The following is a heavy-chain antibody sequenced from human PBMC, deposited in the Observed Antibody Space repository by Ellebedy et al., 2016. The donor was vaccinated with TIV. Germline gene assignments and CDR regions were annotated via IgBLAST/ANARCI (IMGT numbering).Heavy chain of an antibody. CDR3: ARGYSGSFDY. V-gene: IGHV3-7*03. J-gene: IGHJ4*02. D-gene: IGHD5-12*01. CDR1: GFAFSDYW. Sequence: GESLKISCAASGFAFSDYWMTWVRQAPGKGLEWVANIKQDGSQKYYVDSVKGRFTISRDNAKYSLYLQMSSLGAEDTAVYYCARGYSGSFDYWGQGTLVTVSS. CDR2: IKQDGSQK.